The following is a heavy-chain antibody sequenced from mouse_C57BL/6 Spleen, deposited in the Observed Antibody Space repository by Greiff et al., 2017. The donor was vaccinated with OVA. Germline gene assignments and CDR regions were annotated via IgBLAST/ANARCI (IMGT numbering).Heavy chain of an antibody. Sequence: QVQLQQSGAELVRPGTSVKVSCKASGYAFTNYLIEWVKQRPGQGLEWIGVINPGSGGTNYNEKFKGKATLTADKSSSTAYMQLSSLTSEDSAVYFCARRDNYDYDDGCDYWGQGTTLTVSS. D-gene: IGHD2-4*01. CDR1: GYAFTNYL. CDR2: INPGSGGT. CDR3: ARRDNYDYDDGCDY. V-gene: IGHV1-54*01. J-gene: IGHJ2*01.